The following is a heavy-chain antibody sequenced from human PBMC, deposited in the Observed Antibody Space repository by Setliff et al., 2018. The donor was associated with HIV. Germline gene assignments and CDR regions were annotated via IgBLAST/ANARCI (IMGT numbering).Heavy chain of an antibody. J-gene: IGHJ3*01. CDR1: GYNFANYW. CDR3: ARQPSGFLNPKDSFDF. CDR2: IYPGDSDT. Sequence: RESLKIPCKASGYNFANYWIGWVRQRPGKGLEWMGIIYPGDSDTKYSPSFQGKVSISAAKSTSTACLQWISLKASDTATYYCARQPSGFLNPKDSFDFWGQGTRVTVSS. V-gene: IGHV5-51*01.